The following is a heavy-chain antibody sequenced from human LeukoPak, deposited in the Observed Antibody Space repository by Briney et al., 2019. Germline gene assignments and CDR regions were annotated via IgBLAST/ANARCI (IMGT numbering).Heavy chain of an antibody. V-gene: IGHV3-30*02. Sequence: GGSLRLSCAPSGFTFSSYDMNWVRQAPGKGLEWVAFIRYDGNNKYYADSVKGRFTISRDNSENTLYLQLNSLRAEDTAVYYCTTINVASVFGYWGPGILVTVSS. CDR1: GFTFSSYD. D-gene: IGHD1-1*01. CDR2: IRYDGNNK. J-gene: IGHJ4*02. CDR3: TTINVASVFGY.